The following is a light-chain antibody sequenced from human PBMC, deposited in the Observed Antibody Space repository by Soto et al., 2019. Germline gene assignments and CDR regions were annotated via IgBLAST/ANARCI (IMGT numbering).Light chain of an antibody. J-gene: IGKJ1*01. CDR2: GAS. CDR1: QSVSSSY. CDR3: QQRSNWFVT. Sequence: EIVLTQSPGTLSLSPGERATLSFRASQSVSSSYLAWYQQKPGQAPRLLIYGASSRATGIPDRFSGSGSGTDFTLTVSRLEPEDFAVYYCQQRSNWFVTFGQGTKVDIK. V-gene: IGKV3D-20*02.